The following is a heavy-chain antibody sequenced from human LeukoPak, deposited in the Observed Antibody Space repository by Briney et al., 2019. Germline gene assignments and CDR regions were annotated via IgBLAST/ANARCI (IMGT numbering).Heavy chain of an antibody. CDR3: ARDVADYYDSSGYGRDAFDI. J-gene: IGHJ3*02. Sequence: SVKVSCKASGGTFSSYAISWVRQAPGQGLEWMGGIIPIFGTANYAQKFQGRVTITADESTSTAYMELSSLRSEDTAVYYCARDVADYYDSSGYGRDAFDIWGQGTMVTVSS. CDR1: GGTFSSYA. D-gene: IGHD3-22*01. CDR2: IIPIFGTA. V-gene: IGHV1-69*13.